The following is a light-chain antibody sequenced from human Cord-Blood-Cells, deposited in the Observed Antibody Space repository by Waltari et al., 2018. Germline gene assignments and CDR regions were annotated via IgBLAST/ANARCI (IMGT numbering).Light chain of an antibody. CDR1: SGSVSTSYY. CDR2: STN. V-gene: IGLV8-61*01. Sequence: QTVVTQEPSFSVSPGGTVTLTCGLSSGSVSTSYYPSWYQQTPGQAPRTLIYSTNTRASGVHDRFCGSILGNKAALTITGAQADDESDYYCVLYMGSGIWVFGGGTKLTVL. CDR3: VLYMGSGIWV. J-gene: IGLJ3*02.